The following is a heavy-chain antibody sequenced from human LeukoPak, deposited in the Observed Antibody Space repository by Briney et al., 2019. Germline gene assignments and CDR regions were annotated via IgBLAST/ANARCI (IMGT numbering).Heavy chain of an antibody. Sequence: GGSLRLSCAASGFRFNTFWMSWVRQAPGKGLEWVANIKQDGNEKYYADSVKGRFTISRDNAKNSLYLQMNSLRAEDTAVYYCAELGITMIGGVWGKGTTVTISS. D-gene: IGHD3-10*02. CDR2: IKQDGNEK. CDR1: GFRFNTFW. CDR3: AELGITMIGGV. V-gene: IGHV3-7*01. J-gene: IGHJ6*04.